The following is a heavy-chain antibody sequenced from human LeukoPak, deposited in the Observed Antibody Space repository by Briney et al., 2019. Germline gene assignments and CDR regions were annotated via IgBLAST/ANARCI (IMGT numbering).Heavy chain of an antibody. CDR2: INHSGST. D-gene: IGHD6-19*01. CDR3: ARHAGSGWLYYFDY. V-gene: IGHV4-34*01. CDR1: GGSFSGYY. Sequence: SETLSLTCAVYGGSFSGYYWSWIRQPPGKGLEWIGEINHSGSTNYNPSLKSRVTISVDTSKNQFSLKLSSVTAADTAVYYCARHAGSGWLYYFDYWGQGTLVTVSS. J-gene: IGHJ4*02.